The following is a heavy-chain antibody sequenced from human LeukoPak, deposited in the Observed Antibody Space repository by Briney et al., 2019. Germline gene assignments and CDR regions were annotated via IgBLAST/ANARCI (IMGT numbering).Heavy chain of an antibody. CDR3: ASRGQSIYSGPLGG. CDR2: IIPIFGTA. CDR1: GGTFTSYA. V-gene: IGHV1-69*05. J-gene: IGHJ4*02. D-gene: IGHD5-12*01. Sequence: GASVKVSCKASGGTFTSYAISWVRQAPGQGLEWMGGIIPIFGTANYAQKFQGRVTITTDESTSTAYMELSSLRSEDTAVYYCASRGQSIYSGPLGGWGQGTLVTVSS.